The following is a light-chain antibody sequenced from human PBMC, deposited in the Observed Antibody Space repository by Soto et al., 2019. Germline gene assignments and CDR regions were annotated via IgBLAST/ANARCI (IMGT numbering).Light chain of an antibody. CDR3: QQSYRTPHT. CDR1: QTIASY. J-gene: IGKJ2*01. CDR2: AAS. Sequence: DIQMTQSPSSLSASVGDSVTITCRASQTIASYLNWYHQKPGKAPQLLIYAASSLQSGVPSRFSGRGSGTDFTLTISSLQPEDFATYYCQQSYRTPHTFGQGTKLEI. V-gene: IGKV1-39*01.